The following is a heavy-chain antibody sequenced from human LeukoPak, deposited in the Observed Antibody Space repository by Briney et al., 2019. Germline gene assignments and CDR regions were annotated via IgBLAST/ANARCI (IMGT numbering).Heavy chain of an antibody. CDR3: GRDWSGSYSWARFYYYGMDV. J-gene: IGHJ6*02. V-gene: IGHV1-18*01. CDR2: ISADNGNT. Sequence: VASVEASCKASGYSFINYGVSWVRQAPGQGLEWMGWISADNGNTNYAQKLQGRVTMTTDTSTSTAYMELRSLRSDDTAVYYCGRDWSGSYSWARFYYYGMDVWGQGTTVTVSS. D-gene: IGHD1-26*01. CDR1: GYSFINYG.